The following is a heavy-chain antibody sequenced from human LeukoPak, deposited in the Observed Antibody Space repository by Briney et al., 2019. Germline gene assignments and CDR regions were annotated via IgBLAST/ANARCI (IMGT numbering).Heavy chain of an antibody. D-gene: IGHD2-2*01. CDR3: ARDPHYIVVVPAASPYNWFDP. CDR2: INPDSGGT. CDR1: GYTFTGYY. V-gene: IGHV1-2*02. Sequence: ASVKVSCKASGYTFTGYYIHWVRQAPGQGLEWMGWINPDSGGTHYAQNFQGRVTMTRDTSISSAYMELSRLRSGDTAVYYCARDPHYIVVVPAASPYNWFDPWGQGTLVTVSS. J-gene: IGHJ5*02.